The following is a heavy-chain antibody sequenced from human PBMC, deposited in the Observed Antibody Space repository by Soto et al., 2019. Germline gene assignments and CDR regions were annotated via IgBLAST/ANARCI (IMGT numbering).Heavy chain of an antibody. J-gene: IGHJ4*02. Sequence: QITLKESGPTLVKPTQPLTLTCRFSGFSLSNTGVGVGWIRQSPGKALEWLAIIYWDNDKRYSPSLKSRVTITEETSKNQVGLTVPNMDPVYTGTDYCARSLWFGELHWGQGALVTVSS. CDR2: IYWDNDK. CDR3: ARSLWFGELH. D-gene: IGHD3-10*01. CDR1: GFSLSNTGVG. V-gene: IGHV2-5*02.